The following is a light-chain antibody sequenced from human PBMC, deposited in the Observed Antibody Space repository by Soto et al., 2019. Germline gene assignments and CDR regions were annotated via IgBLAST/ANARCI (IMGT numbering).Light chain of an antibody. Sequence: QSALAQPPSAAGSPGQSVTISCTGTSSDVGGYNYVSWYQQHPGKAPKVLIYGVSKRPSGVPDRFSGSKSGNTASLTVSGLQAEDEAQYYCCSYAARNTLVFGGGTKVTVL. CDR1: SSDVGGYNY. V-gene: IGLV2-8*01. CDR3: CSYAARNTLV. CDR2: GVS. J-gene: IGLJ2*01.